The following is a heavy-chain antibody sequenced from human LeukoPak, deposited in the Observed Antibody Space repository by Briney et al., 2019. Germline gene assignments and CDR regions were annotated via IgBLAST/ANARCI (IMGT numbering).Heavy chain of an antibody. CDR2: IYSGGST. CDR1: GFTFGSYA. CDR3: ARTYYYGSGNSMYYFDY. V-gene: IGHV3-23*05. Sequence: GGSLRLSCAASGFTFGSYAMTWVRQAPGKGLEWVSAIYSGGSTYYADSVKGRFTISRDSSKNTVYLQMNSLRAEDTAVYYCARTYYYGSGNSMYYFDYWGQGTLVTVSS. J-gene: IGHJ4*02. D-gene: IGHD3-10*01.